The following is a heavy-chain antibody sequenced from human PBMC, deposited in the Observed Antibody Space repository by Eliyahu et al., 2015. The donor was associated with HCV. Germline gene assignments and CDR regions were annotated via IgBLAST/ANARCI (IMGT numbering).Heavy chain of an antibody. CDR1: GFSLSTSGVG. CDR3: ARHMNDNLAARQDYFDY. CDR2: IYWDDDK. Sequence: QITLKESGPTLVKPTQTLTLTCTFSGFSLSTSGVGVGWIRQPPGKALEWLALIYWDDDKRYSPSLKSRLTITKDTSKNQVVLTMTNMDPVDTATYYCARHMNDNLAARQDYFDYWGQGTLVTVSS. V-gene: IGHV2-5*02. D-gene: IGHD6-6*01. J-gene: IGHJ4*02.